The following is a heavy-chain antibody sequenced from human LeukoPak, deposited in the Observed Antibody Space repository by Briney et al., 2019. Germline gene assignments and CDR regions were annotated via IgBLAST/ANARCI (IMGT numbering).Heavy chain of an antibody. CDR2: IKQDGREK. J-gene: IGHJ4*02. Sequence: GGSLRLSCAASGFSFSSYWMSWVRQAPGKGLEWVANIKQDGREKYYVDSVKGRFTISRDNAKNSLYLQMNSLRAEDTAVYYCVLPYSYGYFDYWGQGTLVTVSS. CDR3: VLPYSYGYFDY. V-gene: IGHV3-7*01. D-gene: IGHD5-18*01. CDR1: GFSFSSYW.